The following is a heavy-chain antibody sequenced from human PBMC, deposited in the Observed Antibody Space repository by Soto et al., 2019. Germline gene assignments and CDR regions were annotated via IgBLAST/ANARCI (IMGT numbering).Heavy chain of an antibody. J-gene: IGHJ4*02. V-gene: IGHV1-2*04. CDR1: GYTFNRFG. Sequence: ASVKVSCKTSGYTFNRFGIAWVRQAPGQGLEWMGWINPNSGGTNYAQKFQGWVTMTRDTSISTAYMELSRLRSDDTAVYYCARNYDSSGYHPYYFDYWGQGTLVTVSS. D-gene: IGHD3-22*01. CDR3: ARNYDSSGYHPYYFDY. CDR2: INPNSGGT.